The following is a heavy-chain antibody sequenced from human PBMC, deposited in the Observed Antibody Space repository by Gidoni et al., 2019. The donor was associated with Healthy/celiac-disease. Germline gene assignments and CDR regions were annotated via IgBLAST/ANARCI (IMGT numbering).Heavy chain of an antibody. CDR3: ATHGSVSYRGRAFDI. D-gene: IGHD1-26*01. J-gene: IGHJ3*02. CDR2: ITHSGST. CDR1: GGSFSGYY. V-gene: IGHV4-34*01. Sequence: QVQLQQWGAGLLKPSETLSLTCAVYGGSFSGYYWRWIRQPPGKGLEWIGEITHSGSTNYNPSLKSRVTISVDTSKNQFSLKLSSGTAADTAVYYCATHGSVSYRGRAFDIWGQGTMVTVSS.